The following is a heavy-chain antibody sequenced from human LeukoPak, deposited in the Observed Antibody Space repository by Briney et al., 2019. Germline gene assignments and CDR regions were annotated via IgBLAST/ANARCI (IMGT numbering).Heavy chain of an antibody. D-gene: IGHD2-2*03. CDR1: CYTFTSFG. CDR2: ISTYNGNT. J-gene: IGHJ3*02. Sequence: ASVEGSCKASCYTFTSFGINWVRQGPGQGVEWMGWISTYNGNTHYAQTLQDRVTMTTDTSTSTAYMELRSLRSDDTAVYYCAREGDGWTFDIWGQGTMVTVSS. V-gene: IGHV1-18*01. CDR3: AREGDGWTFDI.